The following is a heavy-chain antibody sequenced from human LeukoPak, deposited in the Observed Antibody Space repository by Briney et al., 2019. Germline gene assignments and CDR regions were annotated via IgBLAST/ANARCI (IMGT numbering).Heavy chain of an antibody. CDR1: GGTFSSYV. D-gene: IGHD1-26*01. CDR3: AMGGNYPDY. Sequence: GASVKVSCKASGGTFSSYVISWVRQAPGQGLEWMGGIVPIFGRANYAQDFQGRVTLTADESTSTAYMELSSLRSDDTAVYCCAMGGNYPDYWGQGALVTVSS. CDR2: IVPIFGRA. J-gene: IGHJ4*02. V-gene: IGHV1-69*13.